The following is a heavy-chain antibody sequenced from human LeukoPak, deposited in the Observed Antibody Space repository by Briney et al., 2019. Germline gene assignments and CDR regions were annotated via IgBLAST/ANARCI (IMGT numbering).Heavy chain of an antibody. Sequence: PGGSLRLSCAASGFTFSSYAMHWVRQAPGKGLEWVAVISDDGSNKYYADSVKGRFTISRDNSKNTLYLQMNSLRAEDTAVYYCAREVGTPQAFDIWGQGTMVTVSS. V-gene: IGHV3-30*04. CDR2: ISDDGSNK. CDR1: GFTFSSYA. CDR3: AREVGTPQAFDI. J-gene: IGHJ3*02. D-gene: IGHD1-26*01.